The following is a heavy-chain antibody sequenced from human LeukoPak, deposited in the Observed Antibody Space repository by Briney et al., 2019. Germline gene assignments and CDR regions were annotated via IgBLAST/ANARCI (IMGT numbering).Heavy chain of an antibody. D-gene: IGHD2-15*01. CDR1: GFTFSSYS. V-gene: IGHV3-21*01. CDR3: ARDLGYEVAGPIDY. CDR2: ISSSSSYI. J-gene: IGHJ4*02. Sequence: GGSLRLSCAASGFTFSSYSMNWVRQAPGKGLEWISSISSSSSYIYYADSVKGRFTTSRDNAKNSLYLQMNSLRAEDTAVYYCARDLGYEVAGPIDYWGQGTLVTVSS.